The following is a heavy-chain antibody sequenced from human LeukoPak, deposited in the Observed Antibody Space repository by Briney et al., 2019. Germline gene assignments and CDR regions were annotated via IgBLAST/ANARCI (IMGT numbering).Heavy chain of an antibody. D-gene: IGHD4-17*01. CDR1: GGSISSSNHY. Sequence: SETLSLTCTVSGGSISSSNHYWGWIRQPPGKGLEWIGTIYHIGTTYYNPSLKSRVTITVDTSKKQFSLKLRSVTAADTAVYFCARHPHDYGDYDSYYYGMDVWGLGTTVTVSS. V-gene: IGHV4-39*01. CDR2: IYHIGTT. CDR3: ARHPHDYGDYDSYYYGMDV. J-gene: IGHJ6*02.